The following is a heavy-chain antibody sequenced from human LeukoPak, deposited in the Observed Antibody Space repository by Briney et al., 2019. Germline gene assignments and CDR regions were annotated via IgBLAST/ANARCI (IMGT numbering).Heavy chain of an antibody. CDR1: GGSFSGYY. CDR2: INHSGST. D-gene: IGHD3-3*01. CDR3: ARGFWSGYHRFDY. J-gene: IGHJ4*02. V-gene: IGHV4-34*01. Sequence: PSETLSLTCAVYGGSFSGYYWSWIRQPPGKGLEWIGEINHSGSTNYNPSLKSRVTISVDTSKNQFSLKLSSATAADTAVYYCARGFWSGYHRFDYWGQGTLVTVSS.